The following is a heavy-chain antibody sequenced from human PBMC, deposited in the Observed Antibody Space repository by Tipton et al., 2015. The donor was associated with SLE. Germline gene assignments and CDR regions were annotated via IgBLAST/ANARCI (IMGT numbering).Heavy chain of an antibody. J-gene: IGHJ5*02. CDR3: ARQEYSQFGLVGFDP. V-gene: IGHV4-31*03. CDR1: GGSFSSNGYY. CDR2: IYYGGIT. D-gene: IGHD2/OR15-2a*01. Sequence: TLSLTCTVSGGSFSSNGYYWTWIRHHPGKGLEWIGNIYYGGITYYNPSLKSRVTISVDTSKNQFSLRLSSVAAADTAVYYCARQEYSQFGLVGFDPWGQGTLVTVSS.